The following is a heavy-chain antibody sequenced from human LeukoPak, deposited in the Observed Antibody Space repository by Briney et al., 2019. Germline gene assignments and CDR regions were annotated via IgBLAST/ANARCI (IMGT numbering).Heavy chain of an antibody. CDR3: ARAGTEQLRGPEFDP. Sequence: GASVKVSCKASGGTFSSYAISWVRQAPGQGLEWIGRIIPILGIANYAQKFQGRVTITADKSTSTAYMELSSLRSEDTAVYYCARAGTEQLRGPEFDPWGQGTLVTVSS. D-gene: IGHD6-13*01. V-gene: IGHV1-69*04. CDR1: GGTFSSYA. CDR2: IIPILGIA. J-gene: IGHJ5*02.